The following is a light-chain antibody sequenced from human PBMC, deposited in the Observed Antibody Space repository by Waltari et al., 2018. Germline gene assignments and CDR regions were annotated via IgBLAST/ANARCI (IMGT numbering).Light chain of an antibody. CDR1: QGISSH. J-gene: IGKJ3*01. Sequence: DIQMTQSPSSLSASIGDTVTITCRASQGISSHLNWFQQKPGKAPKLLIFAATSLQSGVPSRFCGSGSGTEFTLTISSLQPEDFATYYCLQHNSYPFTFGPGTKLDIK. CDR3: LQHNSYPFT. CDR2: AAT. V-gene: IGKV1-17*01.